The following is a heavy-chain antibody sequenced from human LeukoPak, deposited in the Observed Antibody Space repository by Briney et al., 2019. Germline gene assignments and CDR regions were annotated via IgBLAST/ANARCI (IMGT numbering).Heavy chain of an antibody. D-gene: IGHD5-12*01. CDR3: ARVDWLGFFWFDP. V-gene: IGHV3-11*01. J-gene: IGHJ5*02. CDR2: ISSSGSTI. Sequence: GGSLRLSCAASGFTFSDYYMSWIRQAPGKGLEWVSYISSSGSTIYYADSVKGRFTISRDNAKNSLYLQMNSLRAEDTAVYYCARVDWLGFFWFDPWGQGTLVTVSS. CDR1: GFTFSDYY.